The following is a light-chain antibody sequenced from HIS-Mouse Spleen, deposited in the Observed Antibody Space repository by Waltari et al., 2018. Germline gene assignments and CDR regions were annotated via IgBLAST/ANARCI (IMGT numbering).Light chain of an antibody. CDR2: EDS. V-gene: IGLV3-10*01. CDR3: YSTDGSGNHRV. Sequence: SYELLQPPSVSVSPGQTARNTCSGHALPKKYAYWYQQKSGQAPVLVIYEDSKLPSGSPEVLSGARSGTMATLTISGAQVEDEADYYCYSTDGSGNHRVFGGGTKLTVL. CDR1: ALPKKY. J-gene: IGLJ2*01.